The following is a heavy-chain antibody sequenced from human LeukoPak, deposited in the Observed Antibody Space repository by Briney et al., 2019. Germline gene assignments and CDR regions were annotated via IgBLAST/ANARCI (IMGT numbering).Heavy chain of an antibody. D-gene: IGHD2-21*01. Sequence: GGSLRLSCAASGFTFSSYSMNWVRQAPGKGLEWVSYISSSFSTIYYADSVRGRFTISRDNAKNSLYLQMNSLRAEDTAVYYCVRESIRGTRDFDYWGQGTLVTVSS. V-gene: IGHV3-48*01. CDR3: VRESIRGTRDFDY. CDR2: ISSSFSTI. J-gene: IGHJ4*02. CDR1: GFTFSSYS.